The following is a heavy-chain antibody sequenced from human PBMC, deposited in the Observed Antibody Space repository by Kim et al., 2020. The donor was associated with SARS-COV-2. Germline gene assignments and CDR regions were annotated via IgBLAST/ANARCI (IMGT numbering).Heavy chain of an antibody. D-gene: IGHD4-17*01. CDR1: GGSISSYY. Sequence: SETLSLTCTVSGGSISSYYWSWIRQPPGKGLEWIGYIYYSGSTNYNPSLKSRVTISVDTSKNQFSLKLSSVTAADTAVYYCARDTYGETSEGYYYYGMDVWGQGTTVTVSS. CDR3: ARDTYGETSEGYYYYGMDV. V-gene: IGHV4-59*01. J-gene: IGHJ6*02. CDR2: IYYSGST.